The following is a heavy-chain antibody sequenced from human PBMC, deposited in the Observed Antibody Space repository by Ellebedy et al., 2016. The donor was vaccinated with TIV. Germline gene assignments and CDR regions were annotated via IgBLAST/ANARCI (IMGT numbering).Heavy chain of an antibody. Sequence: GESLKISCKGFGYSFSTHWIGWVRQMPGKGLEWMGIIYPGDSKTRYSPSFQGQVTISADKSISTAYLQWSSLRSSDTAMYCARRTTVATGWTIWGQGTMVTVSS. CDR1: GYSFSTHW. D-gene: IGHD4-17*01. CDR2: IYPGDSKT. CDR3: ARRTTVATGWTI. V-gene: IGHV5-51*01. J-gene: IGHJ3*02.